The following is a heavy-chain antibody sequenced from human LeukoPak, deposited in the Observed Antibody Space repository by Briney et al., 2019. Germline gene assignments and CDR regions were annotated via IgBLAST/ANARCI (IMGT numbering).Heavy chain of an antibody. Sequence: PGGSLRLSCAASGFTFSSYAMSWVRQAPGKGLEWVSAISGSGGSTYYADSVKGRSTISRDNSKNTLYLQMNSLRAEDTAVYYCAKDPGYSSGWTFDYWGQGTLVTVSS. CDR2: ISGSGGST. CDR3: AKDPGYSSGWTFDY. CDR1: GFTFSSYA. J-gene: IGHJ4*02. V-gene: IGHV3-23*01. D-gene: IGHD6-19*01.